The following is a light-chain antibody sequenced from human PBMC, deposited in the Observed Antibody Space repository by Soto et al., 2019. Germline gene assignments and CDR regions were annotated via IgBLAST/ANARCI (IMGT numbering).Light chain of an antibody. Sequence: QSVLTQPASVSGSPGQSITISCTGTSSDVGGYRYVSWFQHHPGKAPKLIIYEVSNRPSGISDRFSGSKSGNTASLTISGLQAEDEADYYCSSYTSSSTYVFGTGTKV. CDR3: SSYTSSSTYV. CDR2: EVS. CDR1: SSDVGGYRY. J-gene: IGLJ1*01. V-gene: IGLV2-14*01.